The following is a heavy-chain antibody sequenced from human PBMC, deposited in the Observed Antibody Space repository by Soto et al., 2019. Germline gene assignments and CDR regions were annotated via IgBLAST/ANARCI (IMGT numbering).Heavy chain of an antibody. J-gene: IGHJ4*02. CDR2: INSDGSTT. Sequence: EVQLVESGGGLVQPGGSLRLSCAASGFTFSNDWMHWVRQAPGKGLVWVSRINSDGSTTTYADSVKGRFTISRDNDKNTLYLQMNSLRVEDTAVYYCTRALAAAGLDYWGQGTLVTVSS. CDR1: GFTFSNDW. CDR3: TRALAAAGLDY. V-gene: IGHV3-74*01. D-gene: IGHD6-13*01.